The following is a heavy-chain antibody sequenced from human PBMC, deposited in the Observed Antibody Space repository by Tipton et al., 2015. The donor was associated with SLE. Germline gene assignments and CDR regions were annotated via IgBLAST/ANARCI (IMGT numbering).Heavy chain of an antibody. D-gene: IGHD2-2*01. CDR1: GGSISSGSFY. V-gene: IGHV4-61*09. CDR3: ARLPFFISAADY. Sequence: TLSLTCTVSGGSISSGSFYWSWIRQTAGKGREWIGHIYTSGNTNHNPPLQSRVTISADTTKNQFSLNLSSVTAADTAVYFCARLPFFISAADYWGQGTLVTVSS. CDR2: IYTSGNT. J-gene: IGHJ4*02.